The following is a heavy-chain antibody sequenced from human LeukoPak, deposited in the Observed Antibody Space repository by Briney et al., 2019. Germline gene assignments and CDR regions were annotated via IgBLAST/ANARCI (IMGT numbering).Heavy chain of an antibody. CDR3: ARDFPSNWDYFDY. J-gene: IGHJ4*02. D-gene: IGHD1-1*01. Sequence: GGSLRLSCAASGFTFSDYYMSWIRQAPGKGLEWVSYISSSGSTIYYADSVKGRFTISRDNAKNSLYLQMNSLRAEDTAVYYCARDFPSNWDYFDYWGQGILVTVSS. CDR1: GFTFSDYY. V-gene: IGHV3-11*01. CDR2: ISSSGSTI.